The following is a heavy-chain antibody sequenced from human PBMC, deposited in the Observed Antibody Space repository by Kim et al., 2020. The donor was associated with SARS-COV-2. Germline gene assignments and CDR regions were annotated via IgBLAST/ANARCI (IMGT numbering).Heavy chain of an antibody. Sequence: YSPSLKSRVTISVDTSKNQFSLKLSSVTAADTAVYYCARDWGSYSGYTDYWGQGTLVTVSS. D-gene: IGHD5-12*01. J-gene: IGHJ4*02. CDR3: ARDWGSYSGYTDY. V-gene: IGHV4-30-2*04.